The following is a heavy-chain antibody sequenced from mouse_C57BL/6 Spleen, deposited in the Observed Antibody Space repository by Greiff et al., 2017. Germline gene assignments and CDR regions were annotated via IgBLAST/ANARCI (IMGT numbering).Heavy chain of an antibody. CDR3: ARYLITTVVAPGAMDY. CDR1: GYTFTSYW. D-gene: IGHD1-1*01. V-gene: IGHV1-64*01. Sequence: QVQLQQPGAELVKPGASVKLSCKASGYTFTSYWMHWVKQRPGQGLEWIGMIHPDSGSTNYNEKFKSKATLTVDKSSSTAYMQLSSLTSEDSAVYYCARYLITTVVAPGAMDYWGQGTSVTVSS. CDR2: IHPDSGST. J-gene: IGHJ4*01.